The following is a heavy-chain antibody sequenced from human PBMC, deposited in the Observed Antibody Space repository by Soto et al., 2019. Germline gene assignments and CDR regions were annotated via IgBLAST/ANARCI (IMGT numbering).Heavy chain of an antibody. CDR2: MNPNSGNT. CDR1: GYTFTSYD. Sequence: QVQLVQSGAEVKKPGASVEVSCKASGYTFTSYDINWVRQATGQGLEWMGWMNPNSGNTGYAQKFQGRVTMTRNTSISTAYMELSSLRSEDTAVYYCARGRYYDFWSGYPLTYRPHLDYWGQGTLVTVSS. J-gene: IGHJ4*02. V-gene: IGHV1-8*01. CDR3: ARGRYYDFWSGYPLTYRPHLDY. D-gene: IGHD3-3*01.